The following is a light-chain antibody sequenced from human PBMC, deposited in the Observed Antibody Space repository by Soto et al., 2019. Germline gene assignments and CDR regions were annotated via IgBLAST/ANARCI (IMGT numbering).Light chain of an antibody. CDR2: GAS. CDR3: QQYGSSSWV. J-gene: IGKJ1*01. CDR1: QSVSSSY. V-gene: IGKV3-20*01. Sequence: EIVLTQSPGTLSLSPGERATLSCRASQSVSSSYLAWYQQKPGQAPRLLIYGASSRATGIPDRFSGSGSGTDFTHTISRLEPEDFAVYYCQQYGSSSWVFGQGTKVDIK.